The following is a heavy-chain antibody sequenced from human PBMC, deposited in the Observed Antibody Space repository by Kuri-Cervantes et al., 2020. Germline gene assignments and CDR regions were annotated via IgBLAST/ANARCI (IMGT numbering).Heavy chain of an antibody. CDR1: GFTFSSYA. CDR2: ISSSGSTI. V-gene: IGHV3-48*04. CDR3: ARETNIAVAGTEAFDI. D-gene: IGHD6-19*01. J-gene: IGHJ3*02. Sequence: GESLKISCAASGFTFSSYAMHWVRQAPGKGLEWVSYISSSGSTIYYADSVKGRFTISRDNAKNSLYLQMNSLRAEDTAVYYCARETNIAVAGTEAFDIWGQGTMVTVSS.